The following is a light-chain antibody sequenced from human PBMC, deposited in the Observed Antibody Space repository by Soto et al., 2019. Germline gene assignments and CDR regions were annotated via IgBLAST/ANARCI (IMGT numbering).Light chain of an antibody. Sequence: QSVLTQPASVSGSPGQSITISCNGTSSDVGGHDYVSWYQQHPGKAPKLTIFEVSNRPSGVSNRFSGSKSGNTASLTISGLQAEDEADYYCSSYTDSNRFYVFGSGTKLTVL. CDR3: SSYTDSNRFYV. J-gene: IGLJ1*01. CDR1: SSDVGGHDY. CDR2: EVS. V-gene: IGLV2-14*01.